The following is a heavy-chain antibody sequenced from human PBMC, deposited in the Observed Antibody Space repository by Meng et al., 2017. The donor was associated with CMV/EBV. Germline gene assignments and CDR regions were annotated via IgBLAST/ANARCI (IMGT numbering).Heavy chain of an antibody. J-gene: IGHJ4*02. D-gene: IGHD3-3*01. Sequence: GGSLRLSCAASGFTFSSYAMHWVRQAPGKGLEWVAVISYDGSNKYYADSVKGRFTISRDNSKNTLYLQMNSLRAEDTAVYYCAKDMGRRIFGVVAYWGQGTLVTVSS. V-gene: IGHV3-30*04. CDR1: GFTFSSYA. CDR2: ISYDGSNK. CDR3: AKDMGRRIFGVVAY.